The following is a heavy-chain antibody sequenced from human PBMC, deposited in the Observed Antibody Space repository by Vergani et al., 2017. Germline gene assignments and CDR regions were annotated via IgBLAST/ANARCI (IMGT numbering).Heavy chain of an antibody. CDR1: EYSFGNYW. D-gene: IGHD2-21*01. CDR3: ARHKTYTDS. CDR2: IYPADSDT. J-gene: IGHJ4*02. V-gene: IGHV5-51*03. Sequence: EVELVQSGPEMRKPGESLKISCMGSEYSFGNYWIRWVRQLPGKGLEWMGIIYPADSDTRYSPSFQGQVTISADKSISTAFLQWDSLKSSDTALYYCARHKTYTDSWSQGTLVTVSS.